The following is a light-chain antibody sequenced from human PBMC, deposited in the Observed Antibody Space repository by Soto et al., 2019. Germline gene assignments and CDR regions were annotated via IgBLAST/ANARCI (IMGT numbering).Light chain of an antibody. Sequence: QSALTQPASVSGSPGQSITISCTGTSSDVGSYNLVSWYQQHPGKAPKVIIYEGVKRPSGVSNRFSGSKSGITASLTISWLQAEDEADYYCCSSAGYSTSAVFGGGTKLTVL. CDR1: SSDVGSYNL. CDR2: EGV. CDR3: CSSAGYSTSAV. V-gene: IGLV2-23*01. J-gene: IGLJ2*01.